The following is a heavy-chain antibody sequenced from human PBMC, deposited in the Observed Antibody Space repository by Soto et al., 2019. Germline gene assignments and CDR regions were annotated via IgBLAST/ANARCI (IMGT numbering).Heavy chain of an antibody. CDR2: INHSGST. CDR1: GGSFSGYY. J-gene: IGHJ4*02. V-gene: IGHV4-34*01. D-gene: IGHD6-19*01. Sequence: QVQLQQWGAGLLKPSETLSLTCAVYGGSFSGYYWSWIRQPPGKGLEWIGEINHSGSTNYNPSLKSRVTISVDTSKNQFSLKLSSVTAADTAVYYCARGKKQWLVQAYFDYWGQGTLVTVSS. CDR3: ARGKKQWLVQAYFDY.